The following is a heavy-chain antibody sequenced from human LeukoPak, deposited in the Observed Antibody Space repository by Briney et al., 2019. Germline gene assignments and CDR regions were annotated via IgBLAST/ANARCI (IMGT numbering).Heavy chain of an antibody. V-gene: IGHV3-30*02. CDR2: TWYDGSNK. Sequence: PGGSLRLSCAASGFTFSSYGMHWVRQAPGKGLEWVAATWYDGSNKYYADSVKGRFTISRDNSKNTLFLQMNSLRAEDTAVYYCAKDESDYGMDVWGQGTTVTVSS. CDR3: AKDESDYGMDV. CDR1: GFTFSSYG. J-gene: IGHJ6*02.